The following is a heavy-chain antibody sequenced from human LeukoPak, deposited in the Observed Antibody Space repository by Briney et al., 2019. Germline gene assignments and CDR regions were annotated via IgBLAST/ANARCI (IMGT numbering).Heavy chain of an antibody. CDR1: GFTFGRYW. CDR3: ARDSGNTGYDVHDY. J-gene: IGHJ4*02. CDR2: IHKDGSEK. V-gene: IGHV3-7*01. D-gene: IGHD5-12*01. Sequence: GGSLRLSCAASGFTFGRYWMTWVRQAPGKGLEWVANIHKDGSEKNYMDSVKGRFTIFRDNAKNSLYLQINSLRAEDTAVYYCARDSGNTGYDVHDYWGQGTLVTVSS.